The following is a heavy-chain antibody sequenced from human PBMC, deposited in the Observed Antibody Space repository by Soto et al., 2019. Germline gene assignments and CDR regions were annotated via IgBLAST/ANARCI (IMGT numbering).Heavy chain of an antibody. CDR1: GGSFSGYY. CDR3: ARGHHYYDSSGQGSLFDY. J-gene: IGHJ4*02. CDR2: INHSGST. V-gene: IGHV4-34*01. Sequence: SETLSLTCAVYGGSFSGYYWSWIRQPPGKGLEWIGEINHSGSTNYNPSLKSRVTISVDTSKNQFSLKLSSVTAADTAVYYCARGHHYYDSSGQGSLFDYWGQGTLDTVSS. D-gene: IGHD3-22*01.